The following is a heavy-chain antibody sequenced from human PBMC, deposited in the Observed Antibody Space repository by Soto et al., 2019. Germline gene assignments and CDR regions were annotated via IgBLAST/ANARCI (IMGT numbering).Heavy chain of an antibody. CDR2: IYPGDSDT. D-gene: IGHD2-2*01. CDR3: ARLSGYCSSTSSTPYYYYGMDV. CDR1: GYSFTSYW. V-gene: IGHV5-51*01. Sequence: GESLKISCKGSGYSFTSYWIGWVRQMPGKGLEWMGIIYPGDSDTRYSPSFQGQVTISADKSISTAYLQWSSLKASDTAMYYCARLSGYCSSTSSTPYYYYGMDVWGQGTTVTVSS. J-gene: IGHJ6*02.